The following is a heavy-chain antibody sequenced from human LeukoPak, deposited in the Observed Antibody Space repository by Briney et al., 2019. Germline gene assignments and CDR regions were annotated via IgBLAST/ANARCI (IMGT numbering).Heavy chain of an antibody. CDR1: GFTFSNSG. V-gene: IGHV3-21*01. J-gene: IGHJ4*02. D-gene: IGHD3-10*01. CDR3: ATPPVLLIY. CDR2: ISSSSSYI. Sequence: PGGSLRLSCAASGFTFSNSGMHWVRQAPGKGLEWVSSISSSSSYIYYADSVKGRFTISRDNAKNSLYLQMSSLRAEDTAVYYCATPPVLLIYWGQGTLVTVSS.